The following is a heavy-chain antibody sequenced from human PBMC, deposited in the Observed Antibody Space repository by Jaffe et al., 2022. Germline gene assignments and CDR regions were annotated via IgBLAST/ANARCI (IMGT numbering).Heavy chain of an antibody. CDR2: IRFDVNER. CDR1: GFTFSSYG. V-gene: IGHV3-30*02. Sequence: QVQLVESGGGVVQPGGSLRLSCTASGFTFSSYGMHWVRQAPGKGLEWVAYIRFDVNERYYADSVNGRFTISRDNSRNTMYLQMNSLRTDDTAVYYCAKVGSSSTSSPFDSWGQGNLVTVSS. D-gene: IGHD2-2*01. CDR3: AKVGSSSTSSPFDS. J-gene: IGHJ4*02.